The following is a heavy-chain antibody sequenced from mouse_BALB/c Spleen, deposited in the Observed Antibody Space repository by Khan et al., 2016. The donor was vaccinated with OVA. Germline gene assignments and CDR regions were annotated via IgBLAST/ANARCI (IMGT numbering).Heavy chain of an antibody. D-gene: IGHD1-2*01. J-gene: IGHJ3*01. Sequence: QVQLQQSGAELVKPGASVKLSCKASGYTFTSYYIYWMKQRPGQGLEWIGEINPSNGGTNFNEKFKSKATLTVDKSSSTAYMQLSSLTSEDSAVYYCTRGGYGGFAYGGQGTLVTVSA. CDR1: GYTFTSYY. CDR2: INPSNGGT. CDR3: TRGGYGGFAY. V-gene: IGHV1S81*02.